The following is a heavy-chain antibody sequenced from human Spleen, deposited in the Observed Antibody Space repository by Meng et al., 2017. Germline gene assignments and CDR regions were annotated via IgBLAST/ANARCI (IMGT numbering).Heavy chain of an antibody. Sequence: VQLVESGGGVGQPGRSLRLSCSASGFTFNNYAMTWVRQSPGKGLEWVSAIGGGGGTDYADSVKGRFTISRDNSENTLFLQMNSLRPEDTAIYFCVRRAAGNFDYWGQGTLVTVSS. J-gene: IGHJ4*02. CDR3: VRRAAGNFDY. V-gene: IGHV3-23*04. CDR2: IGGGGGT. CDR1: GFTFNNYA. D-gene: IGHD6-13*01.